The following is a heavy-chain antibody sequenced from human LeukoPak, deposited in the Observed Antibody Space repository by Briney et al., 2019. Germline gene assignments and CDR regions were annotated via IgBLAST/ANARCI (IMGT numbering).Heavy chain of an antibody. V-gene: IGHV3-23*01. CDR2: ISGSGGST. CDR3: ARDIRLIVVVVAATPSAFDI. Sequence: GGSLRLSCAASGFTFSSYAMSWVRQAPGKGLEWVSAISGSGGSTYYADSVKGRFTISRDNSKNTLYLQMNSLRAEDTAVYYCARDIRLIVVVVAATPSAFDIWGQGTMVTVSS. CDR1: GFTFSSYA. J-gene: IGHJ3*02. D-gene: IGHD2-15*01.